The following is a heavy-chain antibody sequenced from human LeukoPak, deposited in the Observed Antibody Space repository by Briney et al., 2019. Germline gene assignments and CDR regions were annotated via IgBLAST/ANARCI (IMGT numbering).Heavy chain of an antibody. D-gene: IGHD3-10*01. CDR1: GGSISSYY. CDR3: ARDREYYYGSGSKLGDGGYYHYMDV. Sequence: SETLSLTCTVSGGSISSYYWSWIRQPPGKGLEGIGYIYYSGSTNYNPSLKSRVTISVDTSKNQFSLKLSSVTAADTAVYYCARDREYYYGSGSKLGDGGYYHYMDVWGKGTTVTVSS. J-gene: IGHJ6*03. CDR2: IYYSGST. V-gene: IGHV4-59*01.